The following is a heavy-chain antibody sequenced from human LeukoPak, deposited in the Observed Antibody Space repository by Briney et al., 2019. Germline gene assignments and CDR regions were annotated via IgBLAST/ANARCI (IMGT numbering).Heavy chain of an antibody. J-gene: IGHJ4*02. CDR1: AGTFSSYA. CDR2: IIPILGIA. CDR3: ARDRSGSYFDY. D-gene: IGHD1-26*01. V-gene: IGHV1-69*04. Sequence: ASVWVSRKASAGTFSSYASSWVRQAPGQGLEWMGRIIPILGIANYAQKFQGRVTITADKSPSTAYMELSSLRSEDTAVYYCARDRSGSYFDYWGQRTLVTVSS.